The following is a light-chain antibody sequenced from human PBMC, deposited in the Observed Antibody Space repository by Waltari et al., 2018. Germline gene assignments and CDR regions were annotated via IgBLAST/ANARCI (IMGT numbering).Light chain of an antibody. J-gene: IGLJ2*01. CDR3: SSFTTGSTGL. CDR2: NVS. Sequence: WYQQHPGRAPRRSIRNVSERPSGVPHRFSGSKSGNTASLTISSLRSEDESLYFCSSFTTGSTGLFGGGTKLTVL. V-gene: IGLV2-14*03.